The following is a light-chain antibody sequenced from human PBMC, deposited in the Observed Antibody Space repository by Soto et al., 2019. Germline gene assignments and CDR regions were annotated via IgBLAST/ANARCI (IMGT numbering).Light chain of an antibody. Sequence: TQSPSSLSASVGDRVTFSCRASQGVSRKLAWYQHKPGQAPRLLIYGASSRATGIPDRFSGSGSGTDFTLTISRLEPEDFAVYYCHQYDSWTFGQGTRWIS. CDR1: QGVSRK. V-gene: IGKV3-20*01. J-gene: IGKJ1*01. CDR2: GAS. CDR3: HQYDSWT.